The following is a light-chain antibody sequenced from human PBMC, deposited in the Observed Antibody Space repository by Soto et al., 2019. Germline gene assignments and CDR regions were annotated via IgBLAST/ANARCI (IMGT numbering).Light chain of an antibody. CDR1: ASNIGAGYD. CDR2: VSN. V-gene: IGLV1-40*01. CDR3: QSYDISPGGVV. Sequence: QSVLTQPPSVSGAPGQRVTISCIGSASNIGAGYDGHWYQHVPGRAPNLLIFVSNNRPSWVPARFSGSKSGTSASLAITGLQADDEGDYYCQSYDISPGGVVFGGGTKVTVL. J-gene: IGLJ3*02.